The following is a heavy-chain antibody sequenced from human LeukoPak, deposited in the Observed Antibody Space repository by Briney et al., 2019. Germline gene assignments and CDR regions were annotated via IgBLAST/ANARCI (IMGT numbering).Heavy chain of an antibody. Sequence: GGSLRLSCIASGFTFSDYAMSWLRQAPGRGLEWVGFIRNKAYGGTAEYAASVKGRFTISRDDSKTIAYLQMNSLKTEDTAVYYCTREKRYFDWFQADYWGQGTLVTVSS. J-gene: IGHJ4*02. CDR2: IRNKAYGGTA. V-gene: IGHV3-49*03. CDR3: TREKRYFDWFQADY. D-gene: IGHD3-9*01. CDR1: GFTFSDYA.